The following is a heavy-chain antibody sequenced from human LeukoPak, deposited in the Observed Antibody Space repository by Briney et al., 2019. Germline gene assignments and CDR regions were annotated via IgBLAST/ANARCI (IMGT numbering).Heavy chain of an antibody. CDR2: ISGSGGTT. D-gene: IGHD1-26*01. J-gene: IGHJ3*02. Sequence: GGSLRLSCTASGFSFSNYAMNWVRQAPGKGLEWVSVISGSGGTTYYADSLKGRFTVSRDNSKNTLDLQMNSLRAEDAAVYYCAKEHSRSGSPRVGASDIWGQGTVVTVSS. V-gene: IGHV3-23*01. CDR3: AKEHSRSGSPRVGASDI. CDR1: GFSFSNYA.